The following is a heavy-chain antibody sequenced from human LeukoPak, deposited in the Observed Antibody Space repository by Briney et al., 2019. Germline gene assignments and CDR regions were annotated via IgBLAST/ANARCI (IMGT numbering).Heavy chain of an antibody. Sequence: SETLSLTCTVSGYAITSGGFSWNWIRQPPGKGLEWIGCIYDRGPAYYNPSLKSRFTISVDRPENQFFLNETSLTAADTAVYYCARSRQASGLFNSWGQGTLVVVSS. CDR3: ARSRQASGLFNS. D-gene: IGHD3-10*01. J-gene: IGHJ5*01. V-gene: IGHV4-30-2*01. CDR2: IYDRGPA. CDR1: GYAITSGGFS.